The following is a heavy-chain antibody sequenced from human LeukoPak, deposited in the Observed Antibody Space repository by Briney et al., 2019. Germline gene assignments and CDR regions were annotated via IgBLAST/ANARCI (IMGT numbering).Heavy chain of an antibody. V-gene: IGHV3-30*01. CDR3: AKEAGYCGNNPEWSGWVYYFDY. Sequence: GGSLRLSCSGSGFTFGDHAMSWVRQAPGKGLEWVAVISYDGSNKYYADSVKGRFTISRDNSKNTLYLQMNSLRAEDTAVYYCAKEAGYCGNNPEWSGWVYYFDYWGQGTLVTVAS. CDR1: GFTFGDHA. CDR2: ISYDGSNK. J-gene: IGHJ4*02. D-gene: IGHD4-23*01.